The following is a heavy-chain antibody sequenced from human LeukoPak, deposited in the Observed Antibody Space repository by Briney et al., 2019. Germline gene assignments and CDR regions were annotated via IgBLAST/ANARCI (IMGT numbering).Heavy chain of an antibody. D-gene: IGHD6-13*01. V-gene: IGHV4-59*01. Sequence: SETLSLTCTVSGGSISSYYWSWIRQPPGKGLEWIGYIYYSGSTNYNPSLKSRVTISVDTSKNQFSLKLSSVTAADTAVYYCARDPPQPGITAAGCFDLWGRGTLVTVSS. CDR2: IYYSGST. J-gene: IGHJ2*01. CDR3: ARDPPQPGITAAGCFDL. CDR1: GGSISSYY.